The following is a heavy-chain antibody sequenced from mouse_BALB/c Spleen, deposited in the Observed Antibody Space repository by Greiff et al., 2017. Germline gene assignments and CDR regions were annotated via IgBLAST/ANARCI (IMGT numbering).Heavy chain of an antibody. CDR3: ARGGTTAYYAMDY. D-gene: IGHD1-2*01. Sequence: EVQLQQSGPELVKPGASVKMSCKASGYTFTSYVMHWVKQKPGQGLEWIGYINPYNDGTKYNEKFKGKATLTSDKSSSTAYMELSSLTSEDSAVYYCARGGTTAYYAMDYWGQGTSVTVSS. V-gene: IGHV1-14*01. J-gene: IGHJ4*01. CDR2: INPYNDGT. CDR1: GYTFTSYV.